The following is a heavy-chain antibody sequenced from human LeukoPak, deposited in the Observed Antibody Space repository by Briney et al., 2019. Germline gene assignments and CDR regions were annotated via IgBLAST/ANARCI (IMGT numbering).Heavy chain of an antibody. Sequence: PSETLSLTCTVSGGSISSYYWSWIRQPPGKGLEWLGYIYYSGSTNYNPSLKSRVTISVDTSKNQFSLKLSSVTAADTAVFYCARLGGYSYGYLDYWGQGTLVTVSS. CDR2: IYYSGST. J-gene: IGHJ4*02. D-gene: IGHD5-18*01. CDR3: ARLGGYSYGYLDY. CDR1: GGSISSYY. V-gene: IGHV4-59*08.